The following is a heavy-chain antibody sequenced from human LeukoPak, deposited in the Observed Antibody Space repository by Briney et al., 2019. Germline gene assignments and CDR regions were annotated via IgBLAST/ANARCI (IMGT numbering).Heavy chain of an antibody. CDR2: INPSGGTT. CDR3: ARGRPGSGWSFDY. V-gene: IGHV1-46*01. CDR1: GYTFIAYY. D-gene: IGHD6-19*01. Sequence: ASVKVSCKASGYTFIAYYMHWVRQAPGQGLEWMGWINPSGGTTNYAQKFQGRVTMTRDTSTTTLYMELSSLRSEDTAVYYCARGRPGSGWSFDYWGRGTLVTVSS. J-gene: IGHJ4*02.